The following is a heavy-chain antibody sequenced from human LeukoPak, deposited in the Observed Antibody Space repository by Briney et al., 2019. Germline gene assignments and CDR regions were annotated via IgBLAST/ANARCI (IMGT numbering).Heavy chain of an antibody. CDR2: IYHSGST. Sequence: PSGTLSLTCAVSGGSISSSNWWSWVRQPPGKGLEWIGYIYHSGSTYYNPSLKSRVTISVDRSKNQFSLKLSSVTAADTAVYYCARASDYDSSSYYYFDYWGQGTLVTVSS. CDR1: GGSISSSNW. V-gene: IGHV4-4*02. J-gene: IGHJ4*02. D-gene: IGHD3-22*01. CDR3: ARASDYDSSSYYYFDY.